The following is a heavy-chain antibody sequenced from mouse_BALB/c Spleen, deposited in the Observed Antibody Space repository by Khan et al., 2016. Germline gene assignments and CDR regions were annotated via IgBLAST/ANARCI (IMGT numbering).Heavy chain of an antibody. CDR1: GFTFNTNA. CDR3: VRDTPFAY. CDR2: IRSKRNNYAT. J-gene: IGHJ3*01. Sequence: EVQLVETGGGLVQPRGSLKLSCAASGFTFNTNAMNWVRQAPGKGLEWVSRIRSKRNNYATYYVDSVKDRCTISRDDSQCMLYLQMNNLKTEDTAMYYCVRDTPFAYWGQGTLVPVSA. V-gene: IGHV10S3*01.